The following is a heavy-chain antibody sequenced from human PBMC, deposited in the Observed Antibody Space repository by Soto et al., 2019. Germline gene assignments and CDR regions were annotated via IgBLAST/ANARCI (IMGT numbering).Heavy chain of an antibody. CDR3: GRGPSPRAPAGGTPYYYAMDV. D-gene: IGHD6-13*01. V-gene: IGHV1-8*02. Sequence: ASVKVCCKTSGHDFTAYDINWVRQASGQGLEWMGWMNPINGATGSARRFQGRVSMTRNTATGTAYLELTSLRSDDTGVYYCGRGPSPRAPAGGTPYYYAMDVWGQGTTVTVSS. CDR1: GHDFTAYD. J-gene: IGHJ6*02. CDR2: MNPINGAT.